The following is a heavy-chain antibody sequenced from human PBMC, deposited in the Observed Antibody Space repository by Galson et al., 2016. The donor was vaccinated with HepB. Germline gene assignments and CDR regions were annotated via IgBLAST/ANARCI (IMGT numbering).Heavy chain of an antibody. V-gene: IGHV3-33*06. J-gene: IGHJ6*03. CDR3: TKGLKAPGYYYYMDV. D-gene: IGHD6-19*01. CDR1: GFIFSGYG. CDR2: IWFDGDIK. Sequence: SLRLSCAASGFIFSGYGMNWVRQAPGKGLEWVAVIWFDGDIKNYADSVKGRFTISRDNSKNILYLQMNSLRTEETAVYYCTKGLKAPGYYYYMDVWGQGATVTVSS.